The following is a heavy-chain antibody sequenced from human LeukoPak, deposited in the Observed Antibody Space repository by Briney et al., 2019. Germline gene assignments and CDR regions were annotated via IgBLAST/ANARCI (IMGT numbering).Heavy chain of an antibody. V-gene: IGHV3-NL1*01. J-gene: IGHJ4*02. Sequence: PGGSLRLSCAASGFTFSSYGMHWVRQAPGKGLEWVSVIYSGGSTYYADSVKGRFTISRDNSKNTLYLQMNSLRAEDTAVYYCAREMRQVSSTSSYYFDYWGQGTLVTVSS. CDR3: AREMRQVSSTSSYYFDY. D-gene: IGHD2-2*01. CDR2: IYSGGST. CDR1: GFTFSSYG.